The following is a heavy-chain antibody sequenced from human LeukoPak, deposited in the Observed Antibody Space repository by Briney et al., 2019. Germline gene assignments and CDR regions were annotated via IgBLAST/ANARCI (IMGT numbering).Heavy chain of an antibody. CDR3: ARRGNWALGY. J-gene: IGHJ4*02. CDR1: GFTFSRYW. D-gene: IGHD7-27*01. V-gene: IGHV3-7*01. Sequence: GSXXLSXAASGFTFSRYWMNWVRQAPGKGVEWVANIKEDGSEKYYVDSVKGRFTISRDNAKNSLYLQMNSLRTEDTAVYYCARRGNWALGYWGQGTLVTVSS. CDR2: IKEDGSEK.